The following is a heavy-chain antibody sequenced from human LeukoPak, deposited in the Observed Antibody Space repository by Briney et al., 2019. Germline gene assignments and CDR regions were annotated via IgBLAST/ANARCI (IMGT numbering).Heavy chain of an antibody. CDR1: GFTFSSYG. J-gene: IGHJ6*02. D-gene: IGHD3-10*01. V-gene: IGHV3-30*18. Sequence: HAGGSLRLSCVASGFTFSSYGMHWVRQAPGKGLEGVAIISYDGSNKYYADSVKGRFTISRDNSKNTLYLQMNSLRAEDTAVYYCAKDDYYGSGSYYNNYYYGMDVWGQGTTVTVSS. CDR3: AKDDYYGSGSYYNNYYYGMDV. CDR2: ISYDGSNK.